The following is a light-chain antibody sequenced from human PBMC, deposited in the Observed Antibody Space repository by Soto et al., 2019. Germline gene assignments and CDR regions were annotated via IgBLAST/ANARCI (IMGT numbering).Light chain of an antibody. CDR1: QSVSNY. CDR3: QQHINRLS. J-gene: IGKJ4*01. Sequence: EIVLTQSPATLSLSPGERATLSCRASQSVSNYLAWYQQKPGQAPRLLLHDASTRATGIPARFSGSGSGTDFTLNITTLEPEDFAVYDCQQHINRLSFGGGTKVEIK. V-gene: IGKV3-11*01. CDR2: DAS.